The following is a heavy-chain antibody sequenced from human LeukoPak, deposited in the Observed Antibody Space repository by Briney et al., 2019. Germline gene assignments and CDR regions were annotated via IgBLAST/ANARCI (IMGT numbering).Heavy chain of an antibody. CDR3: ARDPGDTSMVI. Sequence: PPQSLSLTCTVSAGSPTTGCYYCTWLREHPWSGLEWIGYIYNSGTTYYNPSLESRVTISGDTSKNQFSLKLSSVPAADTAVYYCARDPGDTSMVIWGQGTMVTVSS. CDR2: IYNSGTT. J-gene: IGHJ3*02. V-gene: IGHV4-31*03. D-gene: IGHD4/OR15-4a*01. CDR1: AGSPTTGCYY.